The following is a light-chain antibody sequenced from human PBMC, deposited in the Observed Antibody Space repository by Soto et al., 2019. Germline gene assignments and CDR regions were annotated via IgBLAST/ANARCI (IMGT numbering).Light chain of an antibody. J-gene: IGKJ2*01. CDR3: QHYGSSAYT. V-gene: IGKV3-20*01. CDR1: QSVRSNY. Sequence: EIVLTQSPGTLSLSPGERATLSCRASQSVRSNYLAWYQQKPGQAPRLLIYGASSRATVIPDRFSGSGSGTDFTLTVSRLEPEDFAVYYCQHYGSSAYTFGQGTTLEIK. CDR2: GAS.